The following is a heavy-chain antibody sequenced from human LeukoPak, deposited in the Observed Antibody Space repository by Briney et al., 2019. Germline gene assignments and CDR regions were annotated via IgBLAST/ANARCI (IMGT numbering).Heavy chain of an antibody. V-gene: IGHV4-39*02. D-gene: IGHD2-15*01. CDR2: INYSRST. CDR1: GGSVSRTTYF. Sequence: SETLSLTCTVSGGSVSRTTYFWSWIRQPPGKGLEWIASINYSRSTYYNPSLKSRDTISVDTSENQFSLKLSSVTAADTAVYYCARDSLGYCSGGSCYSDYYFGMDVWGQGTTVTVSS. CDR3: ARDSLGYCSGGSCYSDYYFGMDV. J-gene: IGHJ6*02.